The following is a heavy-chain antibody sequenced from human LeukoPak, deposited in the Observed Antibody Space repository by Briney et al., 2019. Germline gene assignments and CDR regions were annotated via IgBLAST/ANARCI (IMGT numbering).Heavy chain of an antibody. D-gene: IGHD5-18*01. CDR3: ARQKDTAMVGDFDP. J-gene: IGHJ5*02. CDR2: IYPGDSDT. Sequence: GESLKISCQGSGYSFTTYWIGWVRQMPGKGLEWMGIIYPGDSDTRYSPSFQGQVTISADKSISTAYLQWSSLKASDTAMYYCARQKDTAMVGDFDPWGQGTLVTVSS. CDR1: GYSFTTYW. V-gene: IGHV5-51*01.